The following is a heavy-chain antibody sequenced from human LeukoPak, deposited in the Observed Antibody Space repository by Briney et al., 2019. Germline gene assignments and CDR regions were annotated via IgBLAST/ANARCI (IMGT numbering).Heavy chain of an antibody. V-gene: IGHV4-39*07. CDR2: IYYSGST. CDR1: GGSISSSSYY. D-gene: IGHD2-15*01. CDR3: ARGRSHRNGDWFDP. J-gene: IGHJ5*02. Sequence: PSETLSLTCTVSGGSISSSSYYWGWIRQPPGKGLEWIGSIYYSGSTYYNPSLKSRVTISVDTSKNQFSLKLSSVTAADTAVYYCARGRSHRNGDWFDPWGQGTLVTVSS.